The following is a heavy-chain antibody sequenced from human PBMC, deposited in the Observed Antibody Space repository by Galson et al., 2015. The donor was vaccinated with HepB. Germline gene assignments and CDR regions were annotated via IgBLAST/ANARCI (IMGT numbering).Heavy chain of an antibody. CDR3: ARRYSRPVADL. CDR1: GGSFSGYY. D-gene: IGHD6-13*01. V-gene: IGHV4-34*01. J-gene: IGHJ2*01. CDR2: INHSGST. Sequence: TLSLTCAVYGGSFSGYYWSWIRQPPGKGLEWIGEINHSGSTNYNPSLKSRVTISVDTSKNQFSLKLSSVTAADTAVYYCARRYSRPVADLWGRGTLVTVSS.